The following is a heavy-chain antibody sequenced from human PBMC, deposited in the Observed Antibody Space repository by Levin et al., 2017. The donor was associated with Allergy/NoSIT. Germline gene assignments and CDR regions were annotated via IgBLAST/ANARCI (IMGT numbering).Heavy chain of an antibody. D-gene: IGHD6-19*01. V-gene: IGHV4-4*07. Sequence: GSLRLSCTVSGGSMSNYYWSWIRQPAGKGLEWIGRIYSNGNTYYNAFLQSRVTMSIDTSKNQFSLKLSSVTAADTALYFCARWAVTGAAEPPYFFDSWGQGTLVTVSS. CDR1: GGSMSNYY. CDR2: IYSNGNT. J-gene: IGHJ4*02. CDR3: ARWAVTGAAEPPYFFDS.